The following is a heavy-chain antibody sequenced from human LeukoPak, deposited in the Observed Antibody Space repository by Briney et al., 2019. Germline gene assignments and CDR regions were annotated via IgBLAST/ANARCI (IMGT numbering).Heavy chain of an antibody. CDR1: GFTVSSNY. CDR3: ARTPLRNIVGATYYFDY. D-gene: IGHD1-26*01. J-gene: IGHJ4*02. CDR2: IYSGGST. Sequence: GGSLRLSCAASGFTVSSNYMSWVRQAPVKGLEWVSVIYSGGSTYYADSVKGRFTISRDNSKNTLYLQMNSLRAEDTAVYYCARTPLRNIVGATYYFDYWGQGTLVTVSS. V-gene: IGHV3-66*02.